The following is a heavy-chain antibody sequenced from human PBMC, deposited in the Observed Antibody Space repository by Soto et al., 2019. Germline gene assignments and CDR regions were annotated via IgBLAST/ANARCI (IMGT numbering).Heavy chain of an antibody. CDR1: GGTFSSYA. Sequence: GASVKFSCKASGGTFSSYAISWVRQAPGQGLEWMGGIIPIFGTANYAQKFQGRVTITADESTSTAYMELSSLRSEDTAVYYCARTMGKDAFDIWGQGTMVTVSS. CDR2: IIPIFGTA. D-gene: IGHD3-10*01. V-gene: IGHV1-69*13. CDR3: ARTMGKDAFDI. J-gene: IGHJ3*02.